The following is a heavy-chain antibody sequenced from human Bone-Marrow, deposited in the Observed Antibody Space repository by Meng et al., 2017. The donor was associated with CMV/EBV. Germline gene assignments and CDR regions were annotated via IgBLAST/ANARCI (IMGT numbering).Heavy chain of an antibody. V-gene: IGHV1-69*05. J-gene: IGHJ4*02. D-gene: IGHD3-16*01. Sequence: SVKVSCKASGGTFSSYAISWVRQAPGQGLEWMGGIIPIFGTANYAQKFQGRVTITTDESTSTAYIELSSLRSEDTAVYYCATDHIETQRDYDLDNWGQGTLVTVSS. CDR1: GGTFSSYA. CDR2: IIPIFGTA. CDR3: ATDHIETQRDYDLDN.